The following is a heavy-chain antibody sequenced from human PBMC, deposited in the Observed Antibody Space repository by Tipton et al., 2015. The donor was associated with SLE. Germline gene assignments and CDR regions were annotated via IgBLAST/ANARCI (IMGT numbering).Heavy chain of an antibody. V-gene: IGHV3-30*18. J-gene: IGHJ4*02. CDR3: AKGGRTVTTPWYFNY. CDR2: ISYDGSNK. Sequence: SGFTFSIYGMHWVRQAPGKGLEWVAVISYDGSNKYYADSVKGRFTISRDNSKNTLYLQMNSLRAEDTAVYYCAKGGRTVTTPWYFNYWGQGTLVTVSS. CDR1: GFTFSIYG. D-gene: IGHD4-17*01.